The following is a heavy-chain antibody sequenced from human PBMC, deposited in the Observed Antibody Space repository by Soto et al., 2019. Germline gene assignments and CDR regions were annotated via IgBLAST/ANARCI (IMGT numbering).Heavy chain of an antibody. CDR2: INHSGST. Sequence: LSLTCAVYGGSFSGYYWSWIRQPPGKGLEWIGEINHSGSTNYNPSLKSRVTISVDTSKNQFSLKLSSVTAADTAVYYCASRTYSSSSRGDYWGQGTLVTVSS. D-gene: IGHD6-6*01. CDR1: GGSFSGYY. V-gene: IGHV4-34*01. CDR3: ASRTYSSSSRGDY. J-gene: IGHJ4*02.